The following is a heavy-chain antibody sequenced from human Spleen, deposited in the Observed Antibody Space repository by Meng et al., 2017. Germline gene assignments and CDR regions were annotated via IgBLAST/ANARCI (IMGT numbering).Heavy chain of an antibody. J-gene: IGHJ6*02. CDR3: ARRQTSGWGGFYYYAMDV. CDR1: GYNFPSYW. CDR2: IHPGDSDI. D-gene: IGHD6-19*01. Sequence: KVFCKGSGYNFPSYWIGWVRQMPGKGLEWMGIIHPGDSDIRYSPSFNGQVTISADRSTNTAYLQWRSLKASDSAMYYCARRQTSGWGGFYYYAMDVWGPGTSVTVSS. V-gene: IGHV5-51*01.